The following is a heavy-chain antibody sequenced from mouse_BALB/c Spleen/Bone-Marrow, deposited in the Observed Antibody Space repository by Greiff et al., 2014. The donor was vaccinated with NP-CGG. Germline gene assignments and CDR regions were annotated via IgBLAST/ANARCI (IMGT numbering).Heavy chain of an antibody. CDR2: IYPSDSYT. J-gene: IGHJ4*01. CDR3: TRMYYNYYAMDY. V-gene: IGHV1-69*02. CDR1: GYTFINYW. D-gene: IGHD1-3*01. Sequence: VQLQQSGAELVRPASVKVSCKASGYTFINYWINWVRQRPGQGLEWIGNIYPSDSYTNYNQKFKDKATLTVDKSSSTAYMQLSSPTSEDSAVYYCTRMYYNYYAMDYWGQGTSVTVSS.